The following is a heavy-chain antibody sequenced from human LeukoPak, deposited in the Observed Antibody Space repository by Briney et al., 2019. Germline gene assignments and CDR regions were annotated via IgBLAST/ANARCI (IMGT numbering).Heavy chain of an antibody. CDR2: IRYDGSNK. V-gene: IGHV3-30*02. J-gene: IGHJ3*02. CDR1: GFTFSSYS. D-gene: IGHD3-22*01. CDR3: AKEDYYDSSYAFDI. Sequence: GGSLRLSCTASGFTFSSYSMNWVRQAPGKGLEWVAFIRYDGSNKYYADSVKGRFTTSRDNSKNTLYLQMNGLRAEDTAVYYCAKEDYYDSSYAFDIWGQGTMVTVSS.